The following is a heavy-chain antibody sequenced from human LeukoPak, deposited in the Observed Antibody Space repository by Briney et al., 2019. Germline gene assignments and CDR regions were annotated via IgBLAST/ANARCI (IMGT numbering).Heavy chain of an antibody. CDR3: ARVHRGYSYGRLDY. Sequence: GGSLRLSCAASGFTFSSYFMNWVRQAPGKGLEWVSYISSSDNTIHYADSVKGRFTISRDNAKNSLYLEMNSLRDEDTAVYYCARVHRGYSYGRLDYWGQGTLVTVSS. D-gene: IGHD5-18*01. CDR2: ISSSDNTI. V-gene: IGHV3-48*02. CDR1: GFTFSSYF. J-gene: IGHJ4*02.